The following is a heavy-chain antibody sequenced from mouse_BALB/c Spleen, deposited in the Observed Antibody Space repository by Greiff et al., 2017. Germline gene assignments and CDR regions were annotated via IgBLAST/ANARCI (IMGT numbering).Heavy chain of an antibody. CDR1: GFSLTSYG. V-gene: IGHV2-9*02. D-gene: IGHD4-1*01. CDR3: ARDAELGTWFAY. J-gene: IGHJ3*01. Sequence: VKLMESGPGLVAPSQSLSITCTVSGFSLTSYGVHWVRQPPGKGLEWLGVIWAGGSTNYNSALMSRLSISKDNSKSQVFLKMNSLQTDDTAMYYCARDAELGTWFAYWGQGTLVTVSA. CDR2: IWAGGST.